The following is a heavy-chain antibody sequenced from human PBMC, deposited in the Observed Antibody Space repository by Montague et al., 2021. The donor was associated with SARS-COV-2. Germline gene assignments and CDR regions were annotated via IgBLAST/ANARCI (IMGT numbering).Heavy chain of an antibody. D-gene: IGHD2-2*01. Sequence: SETLSLTCAVYGGSLSGYYWSWIRQPPGEGLEWIAEISHSGSTSYNPSLKSRVTISVDTSKNQFSLKLSSATAAATAVYYCARVPYRLLFVPRYYGMDVWGQGSTVTVYS. V-gene: IGHV4-34*01. CDR2: ISHSGST. J-gene: IGHJ6*02. CDR1: GGSLSGYY. CDR3: ARVPYRLLFVPRYYGMDV.